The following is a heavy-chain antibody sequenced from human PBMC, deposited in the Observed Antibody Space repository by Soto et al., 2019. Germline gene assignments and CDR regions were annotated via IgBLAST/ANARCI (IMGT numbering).Heavy chain of an antibody. CDR3: ARDRSGFSYGSQDYFGLDV. Sequence: QVQLQESGPGLVKPSETLSLTCTVSGDSISIYYWSWVRQPPGKGLEWIGYVSHTGSTNYKPSPKSRVTISVDTSKNQFSLRLSSVTAADTAVYYCARDRSGFSYGSQDYFGLDVWGQGTTVTVSS. CDR1: GDSISIYY. J-gene: IGHJ6*02. V-gene: IGHV4-59*01. CDR2: VSHTGST. D-gene: IGHD5-18*01.